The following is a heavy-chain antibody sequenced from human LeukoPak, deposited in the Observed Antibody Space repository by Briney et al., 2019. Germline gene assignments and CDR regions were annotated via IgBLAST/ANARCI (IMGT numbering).Heavy chain of an antibody. D-gene: IGHD6-13*01. V-gene: IGHV3-23*01. CDR1: GFTFSSYG. J-gene: IGHJ4*02. CDR3: AKDIAAAAVYYFDY. Sequence: GGSLRLSCAASGFTFSSYGMSWVRQAPGKGLEWVSAIETGGASTYYADSVKGRFSISRDNSKNTLYLQMNSLRAEDTAVYYCAKDIAAAAVYYFDYWGQGTLVTVSS. CDR2: IETGGAST.